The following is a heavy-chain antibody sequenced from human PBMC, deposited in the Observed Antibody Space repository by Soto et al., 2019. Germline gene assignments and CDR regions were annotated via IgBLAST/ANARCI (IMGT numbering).Heavy chain of an antibody. CDR2: IFSTDEK. CDR1: GFSLSNARMA. Sequence: QVTLKASGPVMVKATETLAVTCTVSGFSLSNARMAVSWIRQPPGKELEGLEHIFSTDEKSYNTSLKTRITISKDTSRTQLVLTMTNVDHVDTATYYGARFTMLRGELSNYYYGMDVWGQGTTVTVSS. V-gene: IGHV2-26*01. CDR3: ARFTMLRGELSNYYYGMDV. J-gene: IGHJ6*02. D-gene: IGHD3-10*01.